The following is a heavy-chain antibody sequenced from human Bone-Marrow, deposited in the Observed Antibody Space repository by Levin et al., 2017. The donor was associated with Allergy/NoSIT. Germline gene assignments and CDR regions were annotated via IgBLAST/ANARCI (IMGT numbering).Heavy chain of an antibody. Sequence: PKASVKVSCRASGYTFTSHEINWVRQAPGQGLEWMASINPDSGDTDYAQKFQGRLTLTRDTSMSTAYMELSSLTSEDTAVYFCAMGIAAPAWGQGTLVTVSS. V-gene: IGHV1-8*01. D-gene: IGHD6-6*01. CDR3: AMGIAAPA. CDR2: INPDSGDT. J-gene: IGHJ4*02. CDR1: GYTFTSHE.